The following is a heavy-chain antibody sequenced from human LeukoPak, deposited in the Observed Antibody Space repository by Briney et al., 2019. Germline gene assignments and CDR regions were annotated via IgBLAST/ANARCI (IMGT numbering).Heavy chain of an antibody. CDR2: IKQDGSEK. CDR1: GFTFSSYW. J-gene: IGHJ4*02. Sequence: GGSLRLSCAASGFTFSSYWMSWVRQAPGKGLEWVANIKQDGSEKYYVDSVEGRFTIPRDNAKNSLYLQMNSLRAEDTAVYYCASLNYDYIWGSYDYWGQGTLVTVSS. V-gene: IGHV3-7*01. D-gene: IGHD3-16*01. CDR3: ASLNYDYIWGSYDY.